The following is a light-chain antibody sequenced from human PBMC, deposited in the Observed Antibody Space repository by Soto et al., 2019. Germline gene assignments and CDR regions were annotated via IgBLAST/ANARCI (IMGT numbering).Light chain of an antibody. J-gene: IGKJ4*01. Sequence: DILLTQSPATLSLSPGERATLSCRASQGVSNYLAWYQQRPGQAPRLLIYDASNRASGIPARFSSSGSETDLTHTISIQEPEDLAVYYCQQPRNPVTFGGGTKVEIK. V-gene: IGKV3-11*01. CDR1: QGVSNY. CDR3: QQPRNPVT. CDR2: DAS.